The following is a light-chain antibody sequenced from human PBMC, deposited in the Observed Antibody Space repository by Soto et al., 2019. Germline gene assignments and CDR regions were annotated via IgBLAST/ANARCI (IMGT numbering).Light chain of an antibody. V-gene: IGLV2-11*01. J-gene: IGLJ1*01. CDR3: CSYADNSCYV. Sequence: QSALTQPRSVSGSPGQSDTISCTGTSSDVGAYNYVSWYQQHPGKAPKLMTYDVSKRPSGVPDRFSGSKSGNTASLTISGLQAEDEADYYSCSYADNSCYVFGTGTKVTVL. CDR2: DVS. CDR1: SSDVGAYNY.